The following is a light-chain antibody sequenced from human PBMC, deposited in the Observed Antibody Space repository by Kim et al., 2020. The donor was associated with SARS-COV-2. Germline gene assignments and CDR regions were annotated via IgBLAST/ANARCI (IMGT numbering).Light chain of an antibody. CDR2: YDT. CDR3: QVWDSSIVHSV. Sequence: SYELTQPPSVSVAPGKTARITCGGNNIGSKSVHWYQQKPGQAPVLVIYYDTDRPSGIPARFSGSNSGNTATLTIRRVEAGDEADYYCQVWDSSIVHSVFG. CDR1: NIGSKS. V-gene: IGLV3-21*04. J-gene: IGLJ3*02.